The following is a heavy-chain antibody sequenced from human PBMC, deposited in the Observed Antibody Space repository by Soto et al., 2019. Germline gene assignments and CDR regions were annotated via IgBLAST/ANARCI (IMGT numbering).Heavy chain of an antibody. CDR1: GYRISSYW. CDR3: VRRYNSSSLPDY. V-gene: IGHV5-10-1*01. J-gene: IGHJ4*02. CDR2: IDPSNSYT. Sequence: AEPMKISCKGSGYRISSYWSTWVRKMPGKGLEWMGRIDPSNSYTNYSPSFQGHVTISRDTSISTAYLQWNSLKASDTAPYYSVRRYNSSSLPDYWGQGTLVTVSS. D-gene: IGHD6-6*01.